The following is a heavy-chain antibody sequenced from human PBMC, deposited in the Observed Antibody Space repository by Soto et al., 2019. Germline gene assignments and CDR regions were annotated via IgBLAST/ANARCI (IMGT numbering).Heavy chain of an antibody. Sequence: GASVKVSCKASGYTFTSYGISCVRQAPGQGLEWMGWISAYNGNTNYAQKLQGRVTMTTDTSTSTAYMELRSLRSDDTAVYYCASRTTDSSGYYVFDYWGQGTLVTVSS. CDR2: ISAYNGNT. V-gene: IGHV1-18*01. CDR1: GYTFTSYG. CDR3: ASRTTDSSGYYVFDY. D-gene: IGHD3-22*01. J-gene: IGHJ4*02.